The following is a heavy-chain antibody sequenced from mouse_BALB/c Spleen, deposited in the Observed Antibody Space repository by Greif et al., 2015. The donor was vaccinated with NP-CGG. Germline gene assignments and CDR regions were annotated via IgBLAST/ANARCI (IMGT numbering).Heavy chain of an antibody. J-gene: IGHJ2*01. CDR2: ISSGGGST. V-gene: IGHV5-12-1*01. D-gene: IGHD1-1*01. CDR1: GFAFSSYD. CDR3: ARHYYGSSYSY. Sequence: EVQLVESGGGLVKPGGSLKLSCAASGFAFSSYDMSWVRQTPEKRLEWVAYISSGGGSTYYPDTVKGRFTISRDNAKNXLYLQMSSLKSEDTAMYYCARHYYGSSYSYWGQGTTLTVSS.